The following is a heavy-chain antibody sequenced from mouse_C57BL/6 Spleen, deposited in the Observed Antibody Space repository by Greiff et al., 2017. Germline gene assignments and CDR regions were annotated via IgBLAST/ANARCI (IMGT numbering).Heavy chain of an antibody. J-gene: IGHJ4*01. D-gene: IGHD2-4*01. V-gene: IGHV1-80*01. CDR2: IYPGDGDT. Sequence: SGAELVKPGASVKISCKASGYAFSSYWMNWVKQRPGKGLEWIGQIYPGDGDTNSNGKFKGKATLTADESSSTAYMQLSSLTSEDSAVYYCARSLYDYDVGDYWGQGTSVTVSS. CDR1: GYAFSSYW. CDR3: ARSLYDYDVGDY.